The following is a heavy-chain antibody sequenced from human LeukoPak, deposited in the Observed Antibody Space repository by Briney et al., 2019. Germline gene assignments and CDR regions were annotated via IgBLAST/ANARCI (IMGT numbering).Heavy chain of an antibody. Sequence: SVKVSCKASGGTFSSYAISWVRQAPGQGLEWMGRIIPIFGIANYAQKFQGRVTITADKSTSTAYMELSSLRSEDTAVYYCARSRDRYNWIIDYWGQGTLVTVSS. J-gene: IGHJ4*02. CDR3: ARSRDRYNWIIDY. V-gene: IGHV1-69*04. D-gene: IGHD5-24*01. CDR2: IIPIFGIA. CDR1: GGTFSSYA.